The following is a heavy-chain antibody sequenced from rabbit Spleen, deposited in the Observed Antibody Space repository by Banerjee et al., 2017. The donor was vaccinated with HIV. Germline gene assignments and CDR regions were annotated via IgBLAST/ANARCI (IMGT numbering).Heavy chain of an antibody. D-gene: IGHD8-1*01. CDR1: GFSFNSGYD. CDR2: IGAGSSGST. CDR3: ARDTGTSFSTYGMDL. V-gene: IGHV1S45*01. Sequence: QEQLVESGGGLVKPEGSLKLSCIASGFSFNSGYDMCWVRQAPGKGLEWIACIGAGSSGSTYSATWAKGRFTISKTSSTTVTLQMTSLTAADTATYFCARDTGTSFSTYGMDLWGPGTLVTVS. J-gene: IGHJ6*01.